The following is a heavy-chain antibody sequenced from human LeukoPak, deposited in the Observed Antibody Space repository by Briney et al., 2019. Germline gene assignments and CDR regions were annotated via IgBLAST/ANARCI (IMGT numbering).Heavy chain of an antibody. CDR2: IYTSGST. Sequence: SETLSLTCTVSGGSISGYYWSWIRQPPGKGLEWIGYIYTSGSTNYNPSLKSRVTISVDTSKNQFSLKLSSVTAADTAVYYCARHVTNRDDYYYYMDVWGKGTTVTVSS. CDR1: GGSISGYY. V-gene: IGHV4-4*09. D-gene: IGHD1-14*01. J-gene: IGHJ6*03. CDR3: ARHVTNRDDYYYYMDV.